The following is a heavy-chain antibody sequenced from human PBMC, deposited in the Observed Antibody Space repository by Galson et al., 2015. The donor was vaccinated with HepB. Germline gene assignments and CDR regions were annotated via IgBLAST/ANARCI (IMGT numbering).Heavy chain of an antibody. J-gene: IGHJ4*02. V-gene: IGHV1-69*06. D-gene: IGHD6-6*01. CDR2: IIPIFGTA. CDR1: GGTFSNYA. CDR3: ARDNSDPYSSSWTFDY. Sequence: SVTVSCKASGGTFSNYAISWVRQAPGQGLEWMGGIIPIFGTANYAQKFQGRVTITADKSTSTAYMELSSLRSEDTAVYYCARDNSDPYSSSWTFDYWGQGTLVTVSS.